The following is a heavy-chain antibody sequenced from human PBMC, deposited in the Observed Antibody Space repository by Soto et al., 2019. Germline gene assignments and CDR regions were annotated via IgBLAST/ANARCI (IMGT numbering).Heavy chain of an antibody. CDR2: INHSGST. V-gene: IGHV4-34*01. CDR3: ASALGSSCLDY. J-gene: IGHJ4*02. Sequence: PSETLSLTCAVYGGSFSGYYWSWIRQPPGKGLEWIGEINHSGSTNYNPSLKSRVTISVDTSKNQFSLKLSSVTAADTAVYYCASALGSSCLDYWGQGTLVTVSS. D-gene: IGHD6-6*01. CDR1: GGSFSGYY.